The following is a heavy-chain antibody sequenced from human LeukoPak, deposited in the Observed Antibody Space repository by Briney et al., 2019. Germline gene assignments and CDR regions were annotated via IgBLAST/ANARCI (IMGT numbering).Heavy chain of an antibody. D-gene: IGHD6-19*01. Sequence: GASVKVSCKASVYTFTSYGISWGRQAPGQGHEWMGWISAYNGNTNYAQKLQGRVTMTTDTSTSTAYMELRSLRSDDTAVYYCARLPTYSSGWYGVDYWGQGTLVTVSS. V-gene: IGHV1-18*01. CDR2: ISAYNGNT. J-gene: IGHJ4*02. CDR1: VYTFTSYG. CDR3: ARLPTYSSGWYGVDY.